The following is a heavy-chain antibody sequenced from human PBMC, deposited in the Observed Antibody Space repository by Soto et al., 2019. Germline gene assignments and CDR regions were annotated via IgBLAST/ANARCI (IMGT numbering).Heavy chain of an antibody. CDR2: IYYSGST. Sequence: PSETLSLTCPVSGGSISSSNYYWGWLRQPPGKGLEWIGSIYYSGSTYYNPSLKSRVTISVDTSKNQFSLKLSSVTAADTAVYYCARHAMVGGAARNYYYYYMDVWGKGTTVTVSS. V-gene: IGHV4-39*01. J-gene: IGHJ6*03. CDR1: GGSISSSNYY. CDR3: ARHAMVGGAARNYYYYYMDV. D-gene: IGHD6-25*01.